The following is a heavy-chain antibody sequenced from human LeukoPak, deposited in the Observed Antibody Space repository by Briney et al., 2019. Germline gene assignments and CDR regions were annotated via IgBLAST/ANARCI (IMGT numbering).Heavy chain of an antibody. CDR2: ISSSSSTI. Sequence: GGSLRLSCAASGFTFSSYSMNWVRQAPGKGLEWVSYISSSSSTINYADSVKGRFTSSRDNAKNSLYLQINSLRDEDTAVYYCARVRSGSFFDYWGQGTLVTVSS. V-gene: IGHV3-48*02. J-gene: IGHJ4*02. CDR3: ARVRSGSFFDY. CDR1: GFTFSSYS. D-gene: IGHD1-26*01.